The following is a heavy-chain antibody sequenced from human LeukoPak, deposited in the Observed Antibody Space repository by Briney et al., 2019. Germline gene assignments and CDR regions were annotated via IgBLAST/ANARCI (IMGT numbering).Heavy chain of an antibody. CDR3: GKDRYFEGATIDY. J-gene: IGHJ4*02. D-gene: IGHD1-26*01. Sequence: PGGSLRLSCAASGFTFSSYAMHWVRQAPGKGLEWVAVISYDGSNKYYADSVKGRLTISRDNSKNTLYLQMNSLRAEDTAVYYCGKDRYFEGATIDYWGQGTLVTVSS. CDR2: ISYDGSNK. CDR1: GFTFSSYA. V-gene: IGHV3-30-3*01.